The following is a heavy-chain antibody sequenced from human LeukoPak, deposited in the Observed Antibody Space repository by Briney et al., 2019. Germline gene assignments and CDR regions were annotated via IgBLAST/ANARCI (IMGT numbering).Heavy chain of an antibody. Sequence: SETLSLTCAVSGYSISSGYYWGWIRPPPGKGLEWIGSIYHSGSTYYNPSLKSRVTISVDTSKNQFSLKLSSVTAADTAVYYCARESGWCNAFDIWGQGTMVTVSS. CDR3: ARESGWCNAFDI. V-gene: IGHV4-38-2*02. J-gene: IGHJ3*02. CDR2: IYHSGST. CDR1: GYSISSGYY. D-gene: IGHD6-19*01.